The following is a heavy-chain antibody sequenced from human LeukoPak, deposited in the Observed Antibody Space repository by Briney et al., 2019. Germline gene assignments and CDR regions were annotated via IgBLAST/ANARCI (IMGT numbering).Heavy chain of an antibody. Sequence: SETLSLTCTVSGGSISSSSYYWSWIRQPPGKGLEWIGEINHSGSTNYNPSLKSRVTISVDTSKNQFSLRLSSVTAADTAVYYCARGTDYGDSTGRGTTLFDYWGQGTLVTVSS. CDR2: INHSGST. V-gene: IGHV4-39*07. CDR1: GGSISSSSYY. J-gene: IGHJ4*02. D-gene: IGHD4-17*01. CDR3: ARGTDYGDSTGRGTTLFDY.